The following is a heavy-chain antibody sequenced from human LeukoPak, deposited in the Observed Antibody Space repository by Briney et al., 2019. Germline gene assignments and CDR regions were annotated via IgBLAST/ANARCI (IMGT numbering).Heavy chain of an antibody. CDR2: IYPGDSDS. Sequence: GESLKISCKGSGYRFTSYWIGWVRQMPGKGLEWMGIIYPGDSDSRYSPSFQGQVTISADKSISTAYLQWSSLKASDTAMYYCARSYCSGGSCYDYWGQGTLVTVSS. J-gene: IGHJ4*02. V-gene: IGHV5-51*01. CDR3: ARSYCSGGSCYDY. CDR1: GYRFTSYW. D-gene: IGHD2-15*01.